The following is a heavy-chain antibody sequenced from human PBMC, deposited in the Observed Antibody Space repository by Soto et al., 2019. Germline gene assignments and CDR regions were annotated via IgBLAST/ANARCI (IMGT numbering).Heavy chain of an antibody. V-gene: IGHV5-51*01. Sequence: PGESLKISCKASGYGFTTYWIGWVRQMPGKGLEWMAIINPTDSDTRYSPSFQGQVTISVDTSITTAYLQWSSLKASDTAMYYCARQGGRMVSIDYWGQGTQVTAPQ. CDR3: ARQGGRMVSIDY. CDR2: INPTDSDT. D-gene: IGHD2-8*01. J-gene: IGHJ4*02. CDR1: GYGFTTYW.